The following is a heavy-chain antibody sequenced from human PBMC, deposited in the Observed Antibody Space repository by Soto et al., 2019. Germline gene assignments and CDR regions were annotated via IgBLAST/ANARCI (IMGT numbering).Heavy chain of an antibody. J-gene: IGHJ5*02. V-gene: IGHV3-21*01. CDR1: GFTFSSYS. CDR2: ISSSSSYI. CDR3: AMGRLPATVVTHNWFYP. Sequence: EVQLVESGGGLVKPGGSLRLSCAASGFTFSSYSMNWVRQAPGKGLEWVSSISSSSSYIYYADSVKVRFTISRDNAKNSLYRQMNSLRAEDTAVYYCAMGRLPATVVTHNWFYPWGQGTLVTVSS. D-gene: IGHD4-17*01.